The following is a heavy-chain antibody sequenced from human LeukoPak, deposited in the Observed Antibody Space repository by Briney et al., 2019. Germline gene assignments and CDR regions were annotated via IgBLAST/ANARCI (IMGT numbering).Heavy chain of an antibody. Sequence: PGGSLRLSCAASGCTFSNYGMHWVRQAPGKGLEWVAGIWYDGSNKDYADSVKGRFTISRDNSKNTLYLQMNSLRAEDTAAYYCAKGYYDSSAQGWYFQHWGQGTLVTVSS. CDR1: GCTFSNYG. J-gene: IGHJ1*01. CDR3: AKGYYDSSAQGWYFQH. V-gene: IGHV3-33*06. CDR2: IWYDGSNK. D-gene: IGHD3-22*01.